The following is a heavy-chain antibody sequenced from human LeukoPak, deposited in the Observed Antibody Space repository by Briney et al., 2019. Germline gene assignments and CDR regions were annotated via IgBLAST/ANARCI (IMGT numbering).Heavy chain of an antibody. V-gene: IGHV4-59*11. D-gene: IGHD6-6*01. CDR1: GGSISSHY. Sequence: SETLSLICTVSGGSISSHYWSWIRQPPGKGLEWIGYIYYSGSTNYNPSLKSRVTISVDPSKNQFSLKLSSVTAADTAVYYCARDLGSSSGYDAFDIWGQGTMVTVSS. CDR3: ARDLGSSSGYDAFDI. J-gene: IGHJ3*02. CDR2: IYYSGST.